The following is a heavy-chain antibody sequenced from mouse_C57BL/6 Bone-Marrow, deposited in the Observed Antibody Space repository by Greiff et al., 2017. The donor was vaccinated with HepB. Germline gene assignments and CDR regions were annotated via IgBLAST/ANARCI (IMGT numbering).Heavy chain of an antibody. CDR2: IWRGGST. Sequence: VKVVESGPGLVQPSQSLSITCTVSGFSFTSYGVHWVRQSPGKGLEWLGVIWRGGSTDYNAAFMSRLSITKDNSKSQVFFKMNSLQADDTAIYYCANYYSNSYAMDYWGQGTSVTVSS. CDR1: GFSFTSYG. J-gene: IGHJ4*01. V-gene: IGHV2-5*01. CDR3: ANYYSNSYAMDY. D-gene: IGHD2-5*01.